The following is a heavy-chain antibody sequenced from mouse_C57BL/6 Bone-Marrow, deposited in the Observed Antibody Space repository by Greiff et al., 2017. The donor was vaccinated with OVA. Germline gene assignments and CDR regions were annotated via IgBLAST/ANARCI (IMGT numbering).Heavy chain of an antibody. Sequence: EVQLQQSGGGLVQPGGSMKLSCVASGFTFSNYWMNWVRQSPEKGLEWVAQIRLKSDNYATHYAESVKGRFTISRDDSKSSVYLQMNNLRAEDTGIYHCTGDWAWFAYWGQGTLVTVSA. J-gene: IGHJ3*01. V-gene: IGHV6-3*01. CDR3: TGDWAWFAY. CDR1: GFTFSNYW. CDR2: IRLKSDNYAT. D-gene: IGHD4-1*01.